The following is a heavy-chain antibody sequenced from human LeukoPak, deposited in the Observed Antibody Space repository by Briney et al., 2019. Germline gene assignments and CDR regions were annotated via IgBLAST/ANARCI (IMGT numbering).Heavy chain of an antibody. CDR3: ARHTYGSGTYYNA. D-gene: IGHD3-10*01. J-gene: IGHJ5*02. CDR1: GDSINSNNYY. CDR2: ISFTGST. V-gene: IGHV4-39*01. Sequence: SETLSLTCTVSGDSINSNNYYWGWVRQPPGKGLEWIGSISFTGSTYYNPSLKSRGTLSVDTSKNHFSLKLSSVTAAGTAVYYCARHTYGSGTYYNAWGQGTLVTVSS.